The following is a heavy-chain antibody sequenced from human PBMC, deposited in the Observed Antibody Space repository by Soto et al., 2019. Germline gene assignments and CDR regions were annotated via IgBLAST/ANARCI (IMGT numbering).Heavy chain of an antibody. Sequence: SLRLSCAASGFTFSSYAMSWVRQAPGKGLEWVSAISGSGGSTYYADSVKGRFTISRDNSKNTLYLQMNSLRAEDTAVYYCAKDLSYYYDSSGYPNSWGQGTLVTVSS. CDR2: ISGSGGST. D-gene: IGHD3-22*01. J-gene: IGHJ4*02. CDR1: GFTFSSYA. V-gene: IGHV3-23*01. CDR3: AKDLSYYYDSSGYPNS.